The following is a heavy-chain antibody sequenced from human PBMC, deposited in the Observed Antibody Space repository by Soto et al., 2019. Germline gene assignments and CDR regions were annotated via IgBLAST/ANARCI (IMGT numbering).Heavy chain of an antibody. V-gene: IGHV1-3*01. Sequence: QVQLVQSGAEVKKPGASVNISCQASGFTFSDTLINWVRQGPGQRLGWMGWINPANGNTRYSESFQGRVTISSLSSASTAYVALSDLTSEDTAVYYCARDILSVGPRANDAFDVWGQGTMITVSS. CDR3: ARDILSVGPRANDAFDV. CDR2: INPANGNT. J-gene: IGHJ3*01. D-gene: IGHD2-8*02. CDR1: GFTFSDTL.